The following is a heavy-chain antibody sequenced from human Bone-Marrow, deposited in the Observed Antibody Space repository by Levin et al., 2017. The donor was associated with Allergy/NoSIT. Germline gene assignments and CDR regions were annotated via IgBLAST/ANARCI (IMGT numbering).Heavy chain of an antibody. Sequence: ESLKISCTVSGDSIRTYYWSWIRQPPGKGLEWIGYTYYSGGSTNYDPSLKGRVTISLDTSKNQVSLNLDSVTGADTAVYYCAREGADCTGGSCYDSWGQGIVVTVSS. CDR2: TYYSGGST. D-gene: IGHD2-15*01. CDR1: GDSIRTYY. V-gene: IGHV4-59*01. J-gene: IGHJ5*01. CDR3: AREGADCTGGSCYDS.